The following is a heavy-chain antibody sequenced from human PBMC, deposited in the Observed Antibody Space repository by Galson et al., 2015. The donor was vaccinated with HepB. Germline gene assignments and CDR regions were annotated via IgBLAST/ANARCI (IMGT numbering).Heavy chain of an antibody. CDR1: GYTFTSYY. D-gene: IGHD3-10*01. J-gene: IGHJ6*02. V-gene: IGHV1-46*01. CDR3: ARDELIRSPGYYGMDV. Sequence: SVKVSCKASGYTFTSYYMHWVRQAPGQGLEWMGIINPSGGSTSYAQKFQGRVTMTRDTSTSTVYMELSGLRSEDTAVYYCARDELIRSPGYYGMDVWGQGTTVTVSS. CDR2: INPSGGST.